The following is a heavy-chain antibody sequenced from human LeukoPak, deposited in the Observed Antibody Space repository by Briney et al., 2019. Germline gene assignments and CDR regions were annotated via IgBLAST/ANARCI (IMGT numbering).Heavy chain of an antibody. V-gene: IGHV3-66*01. CDR2: IYSGGST. Sequence: PGGSLRLSCAASGFTVSSNYMSWVRQAPGKGLEWVSVIYSGGSTYYADSVKGRFTISRDNSKNTLYLQMNSLRAEDTAVYYCARDKETGSYYHLGAFDIWGQGTMVTVSS. J-gene: IGHJ3*02. CDR1: GFTVSSNY. CDR3: ARDKETGSYYHLGAFDI. D-gene: IGHD3-10*01.